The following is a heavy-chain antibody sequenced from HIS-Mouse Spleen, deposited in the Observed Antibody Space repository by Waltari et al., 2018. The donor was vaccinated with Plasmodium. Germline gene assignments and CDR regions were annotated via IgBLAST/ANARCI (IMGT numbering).Heavy chain of an antibody. CDR2: INPNSGGT. D-gene: IGHD6-13*01. CDR1: GYTFTGYY. Sequence: QVQLVQSGAEVKKPGASVKVSCKASGYTFTGYYMHGVRQAPGQGREWRGWINPNSGGTNYAQKCQGRVTMTRDTSISTAYMELSRLKSDDTAVYYCARLDPHSSSWYRYFQHWGQGTLVTVSS. CDR3: ARLDPHSSSWYRYFQH. V-gene: IGHV1-2*02. J-gene: IGHJ1*01.